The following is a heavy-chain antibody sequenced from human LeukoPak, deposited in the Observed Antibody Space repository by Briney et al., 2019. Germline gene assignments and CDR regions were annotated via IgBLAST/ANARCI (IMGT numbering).Heavy chain of an antibody. V-gene: IGHV4-39*07. CDR3: ARDLRSVLGTYGGAFDI. J-gene: IGHJ3*02. CDR1: GGSISSSSYY. Sequence: SETLSLTCTVSGGSISSSSYYWGWIRQPPGKGLEWIGSIYYSGSTYYNPSLKSRVTISVDTSKNQFSLKLSSVTAADTAVYYCARDLRSVLGTYGGAFDIWGQGTMVTVSS. D-gene: IGHD3-3*02. CDR2: IYYSGST.